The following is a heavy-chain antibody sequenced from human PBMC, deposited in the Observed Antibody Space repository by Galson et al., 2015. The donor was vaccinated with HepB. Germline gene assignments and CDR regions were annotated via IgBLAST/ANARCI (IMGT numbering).Heavy chain of an antibody. V-gene: IGHV3-48*01. D-gene: IGHD1-20*01. CDR1: GFTFSSYS. J-gene: IGHJ2*01. Sequence: SLRLSCAASGFTFSSYSMNWVRQAPGKGLEWVSYISSSSSTIYYADSVKGRFTISRDNAKNSLYLQMNSLRAEDTAVYYCARPMGGLTGTIGEWYFDLWGRGTLVTVSS. CDR2: ISSSSSTI. CDR3: ARPMGGLTGTIGEWYFDL.